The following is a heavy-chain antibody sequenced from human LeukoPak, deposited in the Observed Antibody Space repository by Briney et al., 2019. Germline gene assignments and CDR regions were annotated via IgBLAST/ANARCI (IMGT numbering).Heavy chain of an antibody. J-gene: IGHJ4*02. CDR3: VRGRANRFED. D-gene: IGHD1-14*01. CDR1: GFTFSNYA. CDR2: ISSSSTNI. Sequence: GGSLRLSCAASGFTFSNYALNWVRQAPGKGLDWVSFISSSSTNIYYADSVKGRFTISRDNAKDSLYLQMKSLRDDDTAVYDGVRGRANRFEDWGQGSLVTASS. V-gene: IGHV3-48*02.